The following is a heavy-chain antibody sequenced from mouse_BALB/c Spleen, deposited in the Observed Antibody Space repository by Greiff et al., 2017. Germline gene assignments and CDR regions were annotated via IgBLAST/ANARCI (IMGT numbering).Heavy chain of an antibody. Sequence: QVQLQQSGAELVRPGSSVKISCKASGYAFSSYWMNWVKQRTGQGLEWIGEIYPGSGNTYYNEKFKGKATLTADKSSSTAYMQLSSLTSEDSAVYFCAREAYYGNFYAMDYWGQGTSVTVSS. J-gene: IGHJ4*01. CDR2: IYPGSGNT. V-gene: IGHV1-80*01. CDR3: AREAYYGNFYAMDY. D-gene: IGHD2-1*01. CDR1: GYAFSSYW.